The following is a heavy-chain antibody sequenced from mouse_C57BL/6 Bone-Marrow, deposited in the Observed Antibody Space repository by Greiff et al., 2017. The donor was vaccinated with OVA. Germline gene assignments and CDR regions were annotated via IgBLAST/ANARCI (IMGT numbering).Heavy chain of an antibody. CDR2: IDPSDSYT. Sequence: QVQLKQPGAELVMPGASVKLSCKASGYTFTSYWMHWVKQRPGQGLEWIGEIDPSDSYTNYNQKFKGKSTLTVDKSSSTAYMQLSSLTSEDSAVYYCAGGKNIPDGYLFAYWGQGTLVTVSA. CDR3: AGGKNIPDGYLFAY. V-gene: IGHV1-69*01. CDR1: GYTFTSYW. J-gene: IGHJ3*01. D-gene: IGHD2-3*01.